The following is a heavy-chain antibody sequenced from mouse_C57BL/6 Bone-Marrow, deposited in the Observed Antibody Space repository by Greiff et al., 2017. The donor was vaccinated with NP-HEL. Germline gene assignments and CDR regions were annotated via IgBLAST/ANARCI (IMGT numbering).Heavy chain of an antibody. Sequence: QVQLQQSGAELARPGASVKLSCKASGYTFTSYGISWVTQRTGQGLEWIGEIYPRCGNTYYNEKFKGKATLTADKTSSTAYMELRSLTSEDSAVYFGTRECIYYCGSSWFAYWGQGTLVTVSA. J-gene: IGHJ3*01. D-gene: IGHD1-1*01. V-gene: IGHV1-81*01. CDR3: TRECIYYCGSSWFAY. CDR2: IYPRCGNT. CDR1: GYTFTSYG.